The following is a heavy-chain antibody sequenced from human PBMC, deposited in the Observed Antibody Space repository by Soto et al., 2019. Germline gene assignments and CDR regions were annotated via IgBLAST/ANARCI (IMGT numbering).Heavy chain of an antibody. CDR1: GYTIKSGYW. CDR2: IYHSGTT. D-gene: IGHD3-22*01. J-gene: IGHJ4*01. CDR3: SRTDSVGYHPYF. Sequence: SAKLPLTCAVSGYTIKSGYWWAWIRQPPGQWLEWVASIYHSGTTYYNPSLTSRATISVDTSKNQFSLKLSPVTAADSALYYCSRTDSVGYHPYF. V-gene: IGHV4-38-2*01.